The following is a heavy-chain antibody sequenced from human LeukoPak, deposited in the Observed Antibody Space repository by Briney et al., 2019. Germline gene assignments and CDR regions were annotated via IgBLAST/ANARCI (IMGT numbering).Heavy chain of an antibody. Sequence: PGGSLRLSCAASGFTFSSFSMNWVRQAPGKGLEWVSSISSSSSYIYYADSVKGRFTISRDNAKNSLYLQMNSLRAEDTAVYYCAREGYSSSSGRDGFDIWGQGTMVTVSS. CDR1: GFTFSSFS. D-gene: IGHD6-6*01. V-gene: IGHV3-21*01. J-gene: IGHJ3*02. CDR3: AREGYSSSSGRDGFDI. CDR2: ISSSSSYI.